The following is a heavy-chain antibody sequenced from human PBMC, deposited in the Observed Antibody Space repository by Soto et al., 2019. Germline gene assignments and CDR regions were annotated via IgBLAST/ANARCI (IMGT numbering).Heavy chain of an antibody. J-gene: IGHJ6*03. CDR1: GDSVSSNSAA. CDR3: AGTTSLQRYYMDV. CDR2: TYYRSRWYN. V-gene: IGHV6-1*01. Sequence: SQTLSLTCAISGDSVSSNSAAWSWIRQSPSRGLEWLGRTYYRSRWYNDYAVSVKSRITVNPDTSKNQFSLHLNSVTPEDTAVYYCAGTTSLQRYYMDVWDKGTTVTVSS. D-gene: IGHD1-7*01.